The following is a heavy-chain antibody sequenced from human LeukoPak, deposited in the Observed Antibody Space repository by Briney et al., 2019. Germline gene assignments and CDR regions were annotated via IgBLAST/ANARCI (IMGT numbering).Heavy chain of an antibody. CDR2: IYYSGST. CDR3: ARASMITFGGVIVPFDP. V-gene: IGHV4-34*01. J-gene: IGHJ5*02. CDR1: GGSFSGYY. D-gene: IGHD3-16*02. Sequence: SETLSLTCAVYGGSFSGYYWGWIRQPPGKGLEWIGSIYYSGSTYYNPSLKSRVTISVDTSKNQFSLKLSSVTAADTAVYYCARASMITFGGVIVPFDPWGQGTLVTVSS.